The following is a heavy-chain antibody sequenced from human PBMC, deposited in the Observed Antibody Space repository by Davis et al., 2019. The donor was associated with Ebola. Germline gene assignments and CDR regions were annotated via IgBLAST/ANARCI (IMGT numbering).Heavy chain of an antibody. J-gene: IGHJ4*02. CDR2: INGDETIT. Sequence: GESLKISCAASGFTFSSYWMHWVRQAPGKGLVWVSRINGDETITAYADSVKGRFAISRDNTKKTLYLQMKSLRAEDTAVYYCTKDFDYVNGYWGQGTLVNVSS. CDR3: TKDFDYVNGY. CDR1: GFTFSSYW. V-gene: IGHV3-74*01. D-gene: IGHD4-17*01.